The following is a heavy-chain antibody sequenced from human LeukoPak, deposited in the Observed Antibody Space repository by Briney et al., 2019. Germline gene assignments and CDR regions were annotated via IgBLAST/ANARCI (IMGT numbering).Heavy chain of an antibody. CDR1: GFTINHYG. CDR3: SRDARRGFDYSSSLQC. V-gene: IGHV3-33*01. CDR2: IWSDGTNR. Sequence: PGGTLRLSCAATGFTINHYGMHWVRQAPGKGLERVAVIWSDGTNRYYAGSVKGRFTISRADSRNPVYLQMNSLSADDTGMYYCSRDARRGFDYSSSLQCWGQGTPVTVST. J-gene: IGHJ4*02. D-gene: IGHD4-11*01.